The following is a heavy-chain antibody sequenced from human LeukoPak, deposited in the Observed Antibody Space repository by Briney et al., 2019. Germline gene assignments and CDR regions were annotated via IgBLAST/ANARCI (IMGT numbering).Heavy chain of an antibody. CDR3: ARGTEDILTGYYTYYFDY. J-gene: IGHJ4*02. V-gene: IGHV3-7*01. CDR1: GFTFSSYW. D-gene: IGHD3-9*01. Sequence: GGSLRLSCAASGFTFSSYWMSWVRQAPGKGLEWVANIKQDGSEKYYVDSVKGRFTISRDNAKNSLYLQMNSLRAEDTAVYYCARGTEDILTGYYTYYFDYWGQGTLVTVSS. CDR2: IKQDGSEK.